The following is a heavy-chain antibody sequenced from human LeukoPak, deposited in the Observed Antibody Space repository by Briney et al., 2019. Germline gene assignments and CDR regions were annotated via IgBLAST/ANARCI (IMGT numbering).Heavy chain of an antibody. J-gene: IGHJ5*02. V-gene: IGHV4-30-2*01. CDR2: IYHSGST. Sequence: SETLSLTCTVSGGSISSGGYYWSWIRQPPGKGLEWIGYIYHSGSTNYNPSLKSRVTISVDKSKNQFSLKLSSVTVADTAVYYCARSSIAAAGFDPWGQGTLVTVSS. D-gene: IGHD6-13*01. CDR1: GGSISSGGYY. CDR3: ARSSIAAAGFDP.